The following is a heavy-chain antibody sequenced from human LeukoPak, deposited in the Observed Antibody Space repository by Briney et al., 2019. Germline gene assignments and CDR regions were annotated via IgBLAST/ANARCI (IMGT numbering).Heavy chain of an antibody. V-gene: IGHV3-23*01. CDR1: GFSLSSYA. CDR3: AKPHFDD. CDR2: TSSSDSGI. Sequence: GGSLRLSCAASGFSLSSYAMSWVRQAPGKGLEWVSATSSSDSGIYYADSVRGRFTISRDNSKNTLYLQMNSLRAGDTAVYYCAKPHFDDWGQGTLVTVSS. J-gene: IGHJ4*02.